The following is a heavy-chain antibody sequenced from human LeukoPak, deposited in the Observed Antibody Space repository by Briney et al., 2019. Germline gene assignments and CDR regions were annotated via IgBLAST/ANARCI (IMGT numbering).Heavy chain of an antibody. V-gene: IGHV4-31*03. CDR1: GGSISSGGYY. CDR2: IYYSGST. J-gene: IGHJ4*02. D-gene: IGHD6-13*01. Sequence: TSETLSLTCTVSGGSISSGGYYWSWIRQHPGKGLEWIGYIYYSGSTYYNPSLKSRVTISVDTSKNQFSLKLSSVTAADTAVYYCARDLGIAAAGPDYWGQGTLVTVSS. CDR3: ARDLGIAAAGPDY.